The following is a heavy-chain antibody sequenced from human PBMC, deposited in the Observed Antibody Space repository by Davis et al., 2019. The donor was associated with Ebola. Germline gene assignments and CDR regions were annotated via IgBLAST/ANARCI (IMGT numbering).Heavy chain of an antibody. CDR3: ARIAYYYDHSAYYFFDY. CDR1: GGSIISSSSY. V-gene: IGHV4-39*07. D-gene: IGHD3-22*01. CDR2: IYYSGIT. J-gene: IGHJ4*02. Sequence: MPSETLSLTCTVSGGSIISSSSYWGWIRQPPRKGLEWIGSIYYSGITYYNPSLKSRVTISVDTSKSQFSLNLSSVTAADTAVYYCARIAYYYDHSAYYFFDYWGQGTLVTVSS.